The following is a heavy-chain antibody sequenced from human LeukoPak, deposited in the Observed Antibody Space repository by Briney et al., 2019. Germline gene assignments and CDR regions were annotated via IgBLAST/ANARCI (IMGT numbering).Heavy chain of an antibody. CDR2: ISPFNGNT. V-gene: IGHV1-18*01. CDR3: ARDLDIVVVAAALRHYGLDV. J-gene: IGHJ6*02. CDR1: GYTSTSYG. Sequence: ASVKVSCKASGYTSTSYGISWVRQAPGQGLEWMGWISPFNGNTNYAQKVQGRVTMTTDTSTSTVHMELRSLRSDDTAVYYCARDLDIVVVAAALRHYGLDVWGQGTTVTVSS. D-gene: IGHD2-15*01.